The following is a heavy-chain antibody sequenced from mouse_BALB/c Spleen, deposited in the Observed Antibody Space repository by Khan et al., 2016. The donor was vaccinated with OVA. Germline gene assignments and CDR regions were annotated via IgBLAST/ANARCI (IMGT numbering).Heavy chain of an antibody. CDR2: IDPPNGNT. V-gene: IGHV14-3*02. Sequence: VQLQQPGAELVKSGATGKLSCTASGLNIKDTYMHWLKQWPEQGLEWIGRIDPPNGNTKYDPKVQGQATITADKPSNTAYLQISSLTSDETAVYYCARIARKWGQGTTLTVSS. CDR3: ARIARK. CDR1: GLNIKDTY. D-gene: IGHD6-1*01. J-gene: IGHJ2*01.